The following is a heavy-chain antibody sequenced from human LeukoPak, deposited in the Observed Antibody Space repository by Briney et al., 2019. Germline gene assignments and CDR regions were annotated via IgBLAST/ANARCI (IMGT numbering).Heavy chain of an antibody. CDR3: ARDRGSDWWDH. V-gene: IGHV1-3*01. CDR1: EYTFTSYT. J-gene: IGHJ5*02. CDR2: INAGNGNT. D-gene: IGHD6-19*01. Sequence: GASVKVSCKAFEYTFTSYTMHWVRQAPGQRLEWMGWINAGNGNTKYSEKFQGRVIITRDTSVSTAYMELSSLRSEDTAVYYCARDRGSDWWDHWGQGTLVTVSS.